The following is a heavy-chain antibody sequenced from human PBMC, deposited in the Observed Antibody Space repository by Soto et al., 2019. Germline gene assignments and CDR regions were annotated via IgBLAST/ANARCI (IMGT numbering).Heavy chain of an antibody. V-gene: IGHV4-31*03. CDR1: GGHLTSGGYY. CDR3: ARGGDYVNYFGP. CDR2: VFHIGST. Sequence: QEQLHESGPRLVKPSQTLSLVCTVSGGHLTSGGYYWAWIRQHPGKGLEWIGHVFHIGSTHYNPSLKERLSMSVDTSKNQFSLQLSSVTAADTAVYYCARGGDYVNYFGPWGQGILVTVSS. D-gene: IGHD4-17*01. J-gene: IGHJ5*02.